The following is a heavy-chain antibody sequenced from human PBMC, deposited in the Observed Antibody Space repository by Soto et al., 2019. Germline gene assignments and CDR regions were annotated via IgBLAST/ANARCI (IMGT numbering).Heavy chain of an antibody. D-gene: IGHD3-16*02. J-gene: IGHJ3*01. CDR1: GGSISSDHW. CDR3: ASGYFYLWGKYRPESGDDVFDV. Sequence: HVQLQESGPGLVKPSETLSLTCTVFGGSISSDHWCSWVRQPPGKGLEWIGEIYHSGSTNYIPSLMSRGTMSLDKSKNQLSLKLSSVPAAETAVYYCASGYFYLWGKYRPESGDDVFDVWGQGTMVTVSS. V-gene: IGHV4-4*02. CDR2: IYHSGST.